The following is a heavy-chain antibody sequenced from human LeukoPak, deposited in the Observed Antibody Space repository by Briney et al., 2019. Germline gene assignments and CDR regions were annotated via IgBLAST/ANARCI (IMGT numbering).Heavy chain of an antibody. CDR2: ISSTTSTI. D-gene: IGHD3-10*01. CDR1: GFTFSGYS. V-gene: IGHV3-48*01. CDR3: ARDRGVTNYYYYGMDV. J-gene: IGHJ6*02. Sequence: GSLRLSCAASGFTFSGYSMSGCGKAPGKGLEGGSYISSTTSTIYTAASLKGRFTISRDNATNSLYLQMNSLRAEDTTVYYCARDRGVTNYYYYGMDVWGQGTTVTVSS.